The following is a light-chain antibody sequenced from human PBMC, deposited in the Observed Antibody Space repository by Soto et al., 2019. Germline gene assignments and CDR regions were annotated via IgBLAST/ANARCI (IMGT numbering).Light chain of an antibody. CDR3: QQLKTYPVI. J-gene: IGKJ4*01. Sequence: DIQLTQSPSSLSAAVGDRVTITCRASQGISSFLAWVQQKPGKAPKLLIYGASALQSGVPSRFSGSGSGTEFTLTTSSLQPEDFATDYCQQLKTYPVIFGGGPKVEIK. V-gene: IGKV1-9*01. CDR2: GAS. CDR1: QGISSF.